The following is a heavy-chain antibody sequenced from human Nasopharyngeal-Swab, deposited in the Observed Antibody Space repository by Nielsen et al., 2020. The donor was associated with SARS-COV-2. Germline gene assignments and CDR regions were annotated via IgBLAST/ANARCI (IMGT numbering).Heavy chain of an antibody. CDR1: GFTFSSYW. V-gene: IGHV3-7*01. CDR3: AARYSSSWWDAFDI. Sequence: GASLQISCEASGFTFSSYWMSWVRQAPGKGLEWVANIKQDGSEKYYVDSVKGRFTISRDNAKNSLYLQMNSLRAEDTAVYYCAARYSSSWWDAFDIWGQGTMVTVSS. D-gene: IGHD6-13*01. CDR2: IKQDGSEK. J-gene: IGHJ3*02.